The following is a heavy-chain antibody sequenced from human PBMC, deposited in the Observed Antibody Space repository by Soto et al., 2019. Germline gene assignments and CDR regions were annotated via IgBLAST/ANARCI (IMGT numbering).Heavy chain of an antibody. CDR1: GFTFGDYA. D-gene: IGHD3-3*01. Sequence: QPGGSLRLSCTASGFTFGDYAMSWVRQAPGKGLEWVGFIRSKAYGGTTEYAASVKGRFTIARDDSKSIAYLQMNSLKTEDTAVYYCTRKFRFLEWLRVDPWGQGTLVTV. V-gene: IGHV3-49*04. J-gene: IGHJ5*02. CDR3: TRKFRFLEWLRVDP. CDR2: IRSKAYGGTT.